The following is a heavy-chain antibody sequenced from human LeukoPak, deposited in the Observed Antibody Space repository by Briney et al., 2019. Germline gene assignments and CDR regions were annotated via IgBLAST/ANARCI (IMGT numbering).Heavy chain of an antibody. CDR2: INPRGTST. D-gene: IGHD3-16*01. CDR3: ARDNDSRDPPHFDY. V-gene: IGHV1-46*01. Sequence: ASVKVSCKASGYSFTSHYMHWVRQAPGQGLEWMGLINPRGTSTIYAEKFQGRIIMTRDMSTTTDYMELSSLRSEDTAVYYCARDNDSRDPPHFDYWGQGTLVTVSS. CDR1: GYSFTSHY. J-gene: IGHJ4*02.